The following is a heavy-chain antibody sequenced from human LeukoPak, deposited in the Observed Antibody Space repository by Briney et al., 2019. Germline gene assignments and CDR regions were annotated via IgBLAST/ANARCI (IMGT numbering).Heavy chain of an antibody. CDR1: GGSIGSGDYY. CDR3: ARDDSSGWYKNGWYFDL. CDR2: IYYSGST. Sequence: SQTLSLTCTVSGGSIGSGDYYWSWIRQPPGKSLEWIGYIYYSGSTYYNPSLKSRVTISVDTSKNQFSLKLSSVTAADTAVYYCARDDSSGWYKNGWYFDLWGRGTLVTVSS. V-gene: IGHV4-30-4*08. D-gene: IGHD6-19*01. J-gene: IGHJ2*01.